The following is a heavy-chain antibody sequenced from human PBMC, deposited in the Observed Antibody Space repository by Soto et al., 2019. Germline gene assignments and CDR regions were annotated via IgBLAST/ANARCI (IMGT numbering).Heavy chain of an antibody. J-gene: IGHJ4*02. CDR2: ISGSGGST. Sequence: GGSLILSCAASGFTFISYAMSWVRQAPGKGLEWVSAISGSGGSTYYADSVKGRFTISRDNSKNTLYLQMNSLRAEDTAVYYCAKLMGDILTGYYAVYWGQGTLVTVSS. D-gene: IGHD3-9*01. V-gene: IGHV3-23*01. CDR3: AKLMGDILTGYYAVY. CDR1: GFTFISYA.